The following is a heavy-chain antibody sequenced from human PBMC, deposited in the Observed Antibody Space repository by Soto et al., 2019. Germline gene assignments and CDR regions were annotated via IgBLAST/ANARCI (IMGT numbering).Heavy chain of an antibody. D-gene: IGHD3-10*01. CDR1: GFPFTSYG. V-gene: IGHV3-30*03. J-gene: IGHJ4*02. CDR3: VGGQYYFDY. Sequence: QVQLVESGGGVVQPGRSLRLSCAASGFPFTSYGMHWVREGPDKGLEWVAIISYDGSDKYYADSVKGRFTISRDNSKNTLYRQMNSLRPEDTALYYCVGGQYYFDYRGQGPWSSSPQ. CDR2: ISYDGSDK.